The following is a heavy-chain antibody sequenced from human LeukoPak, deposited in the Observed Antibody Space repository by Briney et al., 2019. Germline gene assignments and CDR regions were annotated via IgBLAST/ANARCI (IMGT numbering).Heavy chain of an antibody. CDR1: GFTFSSYA. CDR2: ISGSVGST. V-gene: IGHV3-23*01. J-gene: IGHJ5*02. Sequence: GGSLRLSCAASGFTFSSYAMSWVRQAPGKGLEWVSAISGSVGSTYYADSVKGRFTISRDNSKNTLYLQMNSLRAEDTAVYYCAKDPSGYCSGGSCYSGWFDPWGQGTLVTVSS. CDR3: AKDPSGYCSGGSCYSGWFDP. D-gene: IGHD2-15*01.